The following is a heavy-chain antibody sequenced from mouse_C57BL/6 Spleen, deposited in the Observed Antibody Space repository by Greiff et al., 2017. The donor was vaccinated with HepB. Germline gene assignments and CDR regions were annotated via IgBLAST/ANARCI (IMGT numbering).Heavy chain of an antibody. Sequence: VQLKQSGPELVKPGASVKISCKASGYSFTGYYMNWVKQSPEKSLEWIGEINPSTGGTTYNQKFKAKATLTVDKSSSTAYMQLKSLTSEDSAVYYCARGWTMDYWGQGTSVTVSS. CDR2: INPSTGGT. J-gene: IGHJ4*01. CDR1: GYSFTGYY. CDR3: ARGWTMDY. D-gene: IGHD1-1*02. V-gene: IGHV1-42*01.